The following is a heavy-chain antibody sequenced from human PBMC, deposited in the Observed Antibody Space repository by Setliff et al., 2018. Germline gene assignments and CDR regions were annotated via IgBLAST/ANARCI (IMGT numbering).Heavy chain of an antibody. D-gene: IGHD2-8*01. CDR3: LRLVRYCSRTTCQRTPGDEV. V-gene: IGHV1-18*01. J-gene: IGHJ4*02. CDR1: GYTFNDYG. CDR2: ISAHTGNT. Sequence: ASVKVSCKTSGYTFNDYGIAWVRQAPGQGLEWMGWISAHTGNTYYTPKLHGRVTLTTDTSTSTAYMELRSLGSDDTAVYYCLRLVRYCSRTTCQRTPGDEVWGQGTLVTVSS.